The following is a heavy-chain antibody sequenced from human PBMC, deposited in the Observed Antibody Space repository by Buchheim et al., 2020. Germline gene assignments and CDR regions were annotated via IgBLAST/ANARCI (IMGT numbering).Heavy chain of an antibody. Sequence: QVQLVESGGGVVQPGRSLRLSCAASGFTFSSYGMHWVRQAPSKGLEWVAVISYDGSNKYYADSVKGRFTISRDNSKNTLYLQMNSLRAEDTAVYYCAKDLRGYGGNSRYYYYGMDVWGQGTT. D-gene: IGHD4-23*01. CDR3: AKDLRGYGGNSRYYYYGMDV. J-gene: IGHJ6*02. V-gene: IGHV3-30*18. CDR2: ISYDGSNK. CDR1: GFTFSSYG.